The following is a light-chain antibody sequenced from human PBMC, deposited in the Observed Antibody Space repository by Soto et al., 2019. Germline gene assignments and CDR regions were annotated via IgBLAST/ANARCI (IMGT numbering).Light chain of an antibody. CDR1: QSISSY. J-gene: IGKJ1*01. CDR2: AAS. V-gene: IGKV1-39*01. Sequence: DIQMTQSRSSVSGSVGDRVTITYGASQSISSYLNWYQQKPGKAPKLLIYAASSLQSGVPSRFSGSGSGTDFTLTINSLQPEDFATYYCQQSYSAPRTFGQGTKVDI. CDR3: QQSYSAPRT.